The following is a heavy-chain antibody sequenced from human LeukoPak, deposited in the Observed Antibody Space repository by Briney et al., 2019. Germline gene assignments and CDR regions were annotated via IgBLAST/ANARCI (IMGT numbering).Heavy chain of an antibody. CDR3: ARAPRGYSYGFDY. J-gene: IGHJ4*02. V-gene: IGHV1-2*04. D-gene: IGHD5-18*01. CDR2: INPNSGGT. Sequence: ASVKVSFKASGYTFTGYYMHWVRQAPGQGIEWMGWINPNSGGTNYAQKFQGWVTMTRDTSISTAYMELSRLRSDDTAVYYCARAPRGYSYGFDYWGQGTLVTVSS. CDR1: GYTFTGYY.